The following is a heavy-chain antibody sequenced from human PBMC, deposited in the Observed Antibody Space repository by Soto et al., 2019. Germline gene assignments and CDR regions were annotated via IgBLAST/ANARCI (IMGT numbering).Heavy chain of an antibody. V-gene: IGHV4-39*01. CDR2: MYYSGAT. J-gene: IGHJ4*02. Sequence: QLQLQESGPGLVKPSETLSLACTVSGGSISSNSYYWDWIRQPPGKGLEWIGSMYYSGATYPNPSLQSRVSISVDTSKNQFAPHLSSVTAADTAVYYCARHAAYDSVWGKSDGSDYWGQGTLVTVSS. CDR1: GGSISSNSYY. CDR3: ARHAAYDSVWGKSDGSDY. D-gene: IGHD3-16*01.